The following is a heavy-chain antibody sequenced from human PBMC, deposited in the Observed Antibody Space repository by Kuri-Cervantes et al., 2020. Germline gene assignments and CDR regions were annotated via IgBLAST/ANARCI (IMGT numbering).Heavy chain of an antibody. CDR2: TSYDGSNK. D-gene: IGHD2-21*01. CDR3: ARVFCRGDICTVFDY. Sequence: GESLKISCAASGFTFRSYAMHWVRQAPGKVLEWVAVTSYDGSNKYYADSVKGRFTISIDNAKNTLYLQMNSLRAEDTAVYYCARVFCRGDICTVFDYWGQGTLVTVSS. J-gene: IGHJ4*02. CDR1: GFTFRSYA. V-gene: IGHV3-30-3*01.